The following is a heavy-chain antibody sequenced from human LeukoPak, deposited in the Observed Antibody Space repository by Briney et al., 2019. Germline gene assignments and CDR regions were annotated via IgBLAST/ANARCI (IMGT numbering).Heavy chain of an antibody. V-gene: IGHV3-74*01. J-gene: IGHJ4*02. CDR3: ATFTVMATTKPGGARRYL. D-gene: IGHD5-12*01. Sequence: PGGSLRLSCAASGFTFSSYWMHWVRQAPGKGLVWVSRINSDGSSTSYADSVKGRFTISRDNAKNTLYLQMNSLRAEDTAVYYCATFTVMATTKPGGARRYLWGQGTLVTVSS. CDR2: INSDGSST. CDR1: GFTFSSYW.